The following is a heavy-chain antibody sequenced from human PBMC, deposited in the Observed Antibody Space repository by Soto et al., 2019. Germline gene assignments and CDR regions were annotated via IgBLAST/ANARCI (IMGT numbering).Heavy chain of an antibody. D-gene: IGHD2-2*01. CDR2: IYWDDDK. CDR1: GFSLSMSGVG. Sequence: SGPTLVNPTQTLTLTCTFSGFSLSMSGVGVGWIRQPPGKALEWLALIYWDDDKRYSPSLKSRLTTTKDTSKNQVVLTMTNMDPVDTATYYCARGLRYCSSTNCPNCFDPWGQGTLVTVSS. CDR3: ARGLRYCSSTNCPNCFDP. J-gene: IGHJ5*02. V-gene: IGHV2-5*02.